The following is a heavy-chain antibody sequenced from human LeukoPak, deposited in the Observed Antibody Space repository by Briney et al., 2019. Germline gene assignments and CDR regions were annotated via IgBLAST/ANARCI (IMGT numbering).Heavy chain of an antibody. D-gene: IGHD3-22*01. CDR3: ARDIEASYYDSSGYIDY. CDR1: GFTFSSYS. Sequence: VGSLRLSCAASGFTFSSYSMNWVRQAPGKGLEWVSSISSSSSYIYYADSVKGRFTISRDNSKNTLYLQMNSLRAEDTAVYYCARDIEASYYDSSGYIDYWGQGTLVTVSS. J-gene: IGHJ4*02. CDR2: ISSSSSYI. V-gene: IGHV3-21*01.